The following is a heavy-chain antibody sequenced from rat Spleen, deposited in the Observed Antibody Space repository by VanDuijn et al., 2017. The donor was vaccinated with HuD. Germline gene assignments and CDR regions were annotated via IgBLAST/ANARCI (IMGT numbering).Heavy chain of an antibody. CDR1: GFTFSDYY. J-gene: IGHJ3*01. V-gene: IGHV5-29*01. CDR3: ARHTAYWFAY. Sequence: EVQLVESDGGLVQPGRSLKLSCAASGFTFSDYYMAWVRQAPTKGLEWVATINYDGRRTHYRDSVKGRFTISRDNAKSTLYLQMDSLRSEDTATYYCARHTAYWFAYWGQGTLVTVSS. CDR2: INYDGRRT. D-gene: IGHD1-11*01.